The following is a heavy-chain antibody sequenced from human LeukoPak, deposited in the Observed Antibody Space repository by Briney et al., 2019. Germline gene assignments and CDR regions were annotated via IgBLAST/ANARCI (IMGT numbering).Heavy chain of an antibody. J-gene: IGHJ4*02. Sequence: ASVKVSCKASGYTFTSYGISWVRQAPGQGLEWMGWISAYNGNTNYAQKLQDRVTMTTDTSTSTAYTELRSLRSDDTAVYYCASSSRYYYDSSGYYFDYWGQGTLVTVSS. CDR2: ISAYNGNT. D-gene: IGHD3-22*01. V-gene: IGHV1-18*01. CDR1: GYTFTSYG. CDR3: ASSSRYYYDSSGYYFDY.